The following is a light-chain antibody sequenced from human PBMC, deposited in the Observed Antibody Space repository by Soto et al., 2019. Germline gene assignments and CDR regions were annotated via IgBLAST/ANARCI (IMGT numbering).Light chain of an antibody. CDR3: QQYDNSPLIYT. CDR1: QSISDF. J-gene: IGKJ2*01. Sequence: EIVLTQSPGTLSLSPGERATLYCRASQSISDFIAWHLQKPGQAPRLLIYGASNRATGIPDRFSGSGSGTEFTLTISRLEPEDFAVYYCQQYDNSPLIYTFGQGTKLEIK. CDR2: GAS. V-gene: IGKV3-20*01.